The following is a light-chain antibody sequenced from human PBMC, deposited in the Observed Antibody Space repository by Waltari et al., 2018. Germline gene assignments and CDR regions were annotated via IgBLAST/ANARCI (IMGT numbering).Light chain of an antibody. V-gene: IGKV3-15*01. CDR1: QSVMNH. J-gene: IGKJ1*01. CDR2: DAS. CDR3: QQYHNWWT. Sequence: EIVMTQSPATLSVSSGERATLSCRASQSVMNHVAWYQQKPGQAPRLLMCDASIRATGIPPRFSGSGSGTEFILTISSLQSEDFAVYYCQQYHNWWTCGQGTKVEIK.